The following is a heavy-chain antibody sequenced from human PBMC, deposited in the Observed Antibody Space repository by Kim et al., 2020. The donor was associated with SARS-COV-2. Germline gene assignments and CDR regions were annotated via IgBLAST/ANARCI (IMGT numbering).Heavy chain of an antibody. CDR3: VRENYWAFDI. V-gene: IGHV3-48*04. Sequence: GGSLRLSCATSGFTLSLYSMNWVRQAPGKGLEWVSHISDFSTTTKYADSVKGRFTISRDNTKNSLYLQMNGLRAEDTAVYYCVRENYWAFDIWSQGTMVTVSS. D-gene: IGHD1-7*01. J-gene: IGHJ3*02. CDR1: GFTLSLYS. CDR2: ISDFSTTT.